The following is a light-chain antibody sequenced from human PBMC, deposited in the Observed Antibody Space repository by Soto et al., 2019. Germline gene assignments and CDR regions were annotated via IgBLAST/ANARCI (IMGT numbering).Light chain of an antibody. CDR1: SSDVGGYNY. V-gene: IGLV2-8*01. J-gene: IGLJ3*02. CDR3: SSYAGSNILV. CDR2: EVT. Sequence: QSALTQPPSASGSPVQSVTIACTGTSSDVGGYNYVSWYQQHPGKVPKLMIYEVTKRPSGVPDRFSGSTSGHTASLTVSGLQAEDEADYYCSSYAGSNILVFGGGTKGTVL.